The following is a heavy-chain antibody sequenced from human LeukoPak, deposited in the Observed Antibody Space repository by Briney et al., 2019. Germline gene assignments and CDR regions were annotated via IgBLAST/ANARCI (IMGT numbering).Heavy chain of an antibody. CDR2: IYSGGST. V-gene: IGHV3-53*01. CDR3: ARASSFDHDAFDI. CDR1: GFTFSSYS. D-gene: IGHD6-13*01. Sequence: GGSLRLSCAASGFTFSSYSMSWVRQAPGKGLEWVSVIYSGGSTYYADSVKGRFTISRDNSKNTLYLQMNSLRAEDTAVYYCARASSFDHDAFDIWGQGTMVTVSS. J-gene: IGHJ3*02.